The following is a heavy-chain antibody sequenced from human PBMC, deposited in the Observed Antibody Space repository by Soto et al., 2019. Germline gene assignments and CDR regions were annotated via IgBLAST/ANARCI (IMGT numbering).Heavy chain of an antibody. Sequence: LRLSCAASGFTFRSFGMHWIRQAPGKGLEWVALISYDGTNKYYADSVRGRFTISRDNSKNTLYLEMNTLRVEDTAVYYCAKVLPATGIEGGGDAFDIWGQGTMVTVSS. V-gene: IGHV3-30*18. CDR1: GFTFRSFG. J-gene: IGHJ3*02. D-gene: IGHD1-26*01. CDR3: AKVLPATGIEGGGDAFDI. CDR2: ISYDGTNK.